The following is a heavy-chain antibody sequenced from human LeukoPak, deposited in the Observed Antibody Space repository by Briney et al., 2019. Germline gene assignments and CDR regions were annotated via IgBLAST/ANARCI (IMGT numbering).Heavy chain of an antibody. J-gene: IGHJ4*02. V-gene: IGHV1-18*01. CDR1: GYTFTSYG. CDR2: ISGYNGHT. Sequence: ASVKVSCKASGYTFTSYGISWVRQAPGQGLEWMGWISGYNGHTNYAQKLQGRVTMTTDTSTSTAYMELRRLRSDDTAMYYCARRDPASGNFDYWGQGTLVTVSS. D-gene: IGHD1-26*01. CDR3: ARRDPASGNFDY.